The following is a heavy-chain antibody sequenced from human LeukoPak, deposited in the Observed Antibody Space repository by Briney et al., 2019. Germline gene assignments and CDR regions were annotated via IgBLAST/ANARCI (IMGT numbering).Heavy chain of an antibody. CDR1: GFTFSSYG. J-gene: IGHJ4*02. CDR3: AKGGKWDVTPFDY. Sequence: GGSLRLSCAASGFTFSSYGMNWVRQAPGKGLEWVSTISGGGGSTYYADSVKGRFTISRDNSKNTLYLQVNSLRAEDTAVYYCAKGGKWDVTPFDYWGQGTLVTVSS. V-gene: IGHV3-23*01. CDR2: ISGGGGST. D-gene: IGHD1-26*01.